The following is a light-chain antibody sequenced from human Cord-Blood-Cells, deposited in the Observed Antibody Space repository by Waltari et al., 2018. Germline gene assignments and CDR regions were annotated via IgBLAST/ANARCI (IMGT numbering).Light chain of an antibody. CDR2: DAS. Sequence: DIQMTQSPSSLSASVGDRVTITSQASQDISNYLNWYQQKPGKAPKLLIYDASNLETGVPSRFSGSGSGTDFTFTISSLQPEDIATYYCQQYDNLLHIFTFGPGTKVDIK. CDR1: QDISNY. CDR3: QQYDNLLHIFT. V-gene: IGKV1-33*01. J-gene: IGKJ3*01.